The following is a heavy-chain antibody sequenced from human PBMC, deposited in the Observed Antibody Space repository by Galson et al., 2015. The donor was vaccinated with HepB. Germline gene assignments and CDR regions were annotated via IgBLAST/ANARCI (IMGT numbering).Heavy chain of an antibody. CDR1: GYTFTSYG. CDR3: ARSPLYGSVTQTLDY. Sequence: SVKVSCKASGYTFTSYGISWVRQAPGQGLECMGWISAYNGNTNYAQKLQGRVTMTTDTSTSTAYMELRSLRSDDTAVYYCARSPLYGSVTQTLDYWGQGTLVTVSS. D-gene: IGHD3-10*01. J-gene: IGHJ4*02. V-gene: IGHV1-18*01. CDR2: ISAYNGNT.